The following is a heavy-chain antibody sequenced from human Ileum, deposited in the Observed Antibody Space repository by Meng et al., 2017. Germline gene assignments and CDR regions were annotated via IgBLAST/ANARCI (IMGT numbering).Heavy chain of an antibody. V-gene: IGHV4-61*01. CDR2: IHYSGSR. D-gene: IGHD3-10*01. CDR3: ARFYGSGTFEVHDY. Sequence: QGQLPESGPGPVRPSETLSLPCNVSGRSVSSASYYWSWIRQPSGKGLEWIGLIHYSGSRNYNPSLKSRVTMSVDTYKNQVSLRLTSVTAADTAVYYCARFYGSGTFEVHDYWGQGTLVTVSS. J-gene: IGHJ4*02. CDR1: GRSVSSASYY.